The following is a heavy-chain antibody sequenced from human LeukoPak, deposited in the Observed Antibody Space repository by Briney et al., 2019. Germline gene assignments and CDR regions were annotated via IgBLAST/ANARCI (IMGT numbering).Heavy chain of an antibody. CDR1: GFTVSSNY. CDR3: AREQLGNMYFDY. V-gene: IGHV3-30-3*01. D-gene: IGHD1-1*01. J-gene: IGHJ4*02. Sequence: QSGGSLRLSCAASGFTVSSNYMSWVRQAPGKGLEWVAVIAYDGSNKYYADSVKGRFTISRDNSKNTLYLQMISLRAEDTAVYYCAREQLGNMYFDYWGQGTLVTVSS. CDR2: IAYDGSNK.